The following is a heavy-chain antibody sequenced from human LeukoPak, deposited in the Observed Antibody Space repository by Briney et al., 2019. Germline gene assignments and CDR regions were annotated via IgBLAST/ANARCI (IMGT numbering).Heavy chain of an antibody. Sequence: PGGSLRLSCAASGFTFSSYSMSWVRQAPGKGLEWVSYISTSSSIIYYADSVKGRFTISRDDAKNSVSLQMNSLRAEDTGVYYCIKDMGYCSGGSCYRWFDSWGQGTLVTVSS. D-gene: IGHD2-15*01. J-gene: IGHJ5*01. CDR3: IKDMGYCSGGSCYRWFDS. V-gene: IGHV3-48*01. CDR1: GFTFSSYS. CDR2: ISTSSSII.